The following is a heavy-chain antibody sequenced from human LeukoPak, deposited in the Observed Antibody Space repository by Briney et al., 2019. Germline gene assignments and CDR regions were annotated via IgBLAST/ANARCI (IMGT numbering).Heavy chain of an antibody. D-gene: IGHD6-19*01. CDR3: ARRSGIAVAGAFDY. Sequence: GGSLRLSCAATGFTFSNYAMRWVRQAPGKGLEWVSGISGSGDSTYYADSVKGRFTISRDNSKNTLYLQTNSLRAEDTAVYYCARRSGIAVAGAFDYWGQGTLVTVSS. CDR2: ISGSGDST. V-gene: IGHV3-23*01. CDR1: GFTFSNYA. J-gene: IGHJ4*02.